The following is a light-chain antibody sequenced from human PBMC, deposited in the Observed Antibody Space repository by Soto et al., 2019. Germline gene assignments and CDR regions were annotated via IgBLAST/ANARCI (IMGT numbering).Light chain of an antibody. CDR3: QTWGTGIVV. CDR2: LNSDGSH. CDR1: SGHSSYA. V-gene: IGLV4-69*01. J-gene: IGLJ2*01. Sequence: QPVLTQSPSASASLGASVKLTCTLSSGHSSYAIAWHQQQPEKGLRYLMKLNSDGSHNKGDGIPDRFSGSSSGAERYLTISSLQSEDEADYFCQTWGTGIVVFGGGTKLTVL.